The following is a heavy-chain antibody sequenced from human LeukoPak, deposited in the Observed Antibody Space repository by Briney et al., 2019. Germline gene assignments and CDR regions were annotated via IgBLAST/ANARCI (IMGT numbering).Heavy chain of an antibody. Sequence: GGSLRLSCAASGFTFSSYSMNWVRQAPGKGLEWVSSISSSSSYIYYADSVKGRFTISRDNAKNSLYLQMNSLRTEDTAVYYCARDRALGSADAFDIWGQGTMVTVSS. D-gene: IGHD1-26*01. J-gene: IGHJ3*02. CDR3: ARDRALGSADAFDI. V-gene: IGHV3-21*01. CDR1: GFTFSSYS. CDR2: ISSSSSYI.